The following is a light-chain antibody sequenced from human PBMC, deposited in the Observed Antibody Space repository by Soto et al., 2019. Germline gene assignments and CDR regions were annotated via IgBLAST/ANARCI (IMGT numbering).Light chain of an antibody. CDR1: QSISSW. CDR2: KAS. CDR3: QQYSSYST. Sequence: DIQMTQSPSTLSASVGDRVTITCRASQSISSWLAWYQQKPGKAPKLLIYKASSLEGGVPSRFSGSGSGTEFTLTISSLQPADFATYYCQQYSSYSTFGQGTKVEIK. V-gene: IGKV1-5*03. J-gene: IGKJ1*01.